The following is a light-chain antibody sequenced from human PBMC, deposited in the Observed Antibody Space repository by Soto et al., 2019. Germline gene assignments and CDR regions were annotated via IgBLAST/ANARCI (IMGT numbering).Light chain of an antibody. CDR1: QSLLHSNGSNY. Sequence: EIVMTQSPLSLSVTPGEPASISCRSSQSLLHSNGSNYLGWYLQKPGHSPQLLIYLGSNRASGVPERFSGSGSGTDFTLKISRVETEDVGVYYCMQALQTPTFGGGTHVDIK. V-gene: IGKV2-28*01. CDR2: LGS. J-gene: IGKJ4*01. CDR3: MQALQTPT.